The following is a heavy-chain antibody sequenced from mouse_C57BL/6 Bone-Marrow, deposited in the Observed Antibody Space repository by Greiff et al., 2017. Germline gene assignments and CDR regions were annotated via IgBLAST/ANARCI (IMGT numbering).Heavy chain of an antibody. J-gene: IGHJ3*01. CDR3: ATPLYGSFAY. CDR1: GFTFSSYT. D-gene: IGHD1-1*01. V-gene: IGHV5-9*01. Sequence: EVQGVESGGGLVKPGGSLKLSCAASGFTFSSYTMSWVRQTPEKRLEWVATISGGGGNTYYPDSVKGRFTISRDNAKNHLYLQMSSLRSEETALYYCATPLYGSFAYWGQGTLVTGSA. CDR2: ISGGGGNT.